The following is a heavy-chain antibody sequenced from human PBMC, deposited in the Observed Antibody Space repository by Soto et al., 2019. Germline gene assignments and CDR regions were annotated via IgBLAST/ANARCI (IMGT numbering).Heavy chain of an antibody. J-gene: IGHJ6*03. Sequence: ASVKVSCKASGYTFTSYDINWVRQATGQGLEWMGWMNPNSGNTGYAQKFQGRVTMTRNTSISTAYMELSSLRSEDTAVYYCARELAGSSLFSYYNYMDVWGKGTTITVSS. CDR3: ARELAGSSLFSYYNYMDV. CDR2: MNPNSGNT. D-gene: IGHD6-6*01. V-gene: IGHV1-8*01. CDR1: GYTFTSYD.